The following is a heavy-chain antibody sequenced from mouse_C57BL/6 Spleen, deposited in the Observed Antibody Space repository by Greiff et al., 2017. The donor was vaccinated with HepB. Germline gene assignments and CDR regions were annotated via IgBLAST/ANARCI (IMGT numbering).Heavy chain of an antibody. CDR2: IHPNSGST. V-gene: IGHV1-64*01. CDR1: GYTFTSYW. Sequence: QVQLQQPGAELVKPGASVKLSCKASGYTFTSYWMHWVKQRPGQGLEWIGMIHPNSGSTNYNEKFKSKATLTVDKSSSTAYMQLSSLTSEDSAVYYCARSGIYYYFDYWGQGTTLTVSS. CDR3: ARSGIYYYFDY. J-gene: IGHJ2*01. D-gene: IGHD1-1*01.